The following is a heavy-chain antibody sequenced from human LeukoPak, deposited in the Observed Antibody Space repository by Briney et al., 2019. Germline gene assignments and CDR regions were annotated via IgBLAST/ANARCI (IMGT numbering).Heavy chain of an antibody. D-gene: IGHD6-19*01. CDR2: ICYGGSNK. J-gene: IGHJ3*02. Sequence: GRSPRLSCAASGFTLSRFGMHWVRQAPGKGLEWVTFICYGGSNKYYADSVKGRFTISRDNSKNTLSLRAEDTAVYYCARHSLSGWYDALDIWGQGTMVTVSS. CDR3: ARHSLSGWYDALDI. CDR1: GFTLSRFG. V-gene: IGHV3-30*03.